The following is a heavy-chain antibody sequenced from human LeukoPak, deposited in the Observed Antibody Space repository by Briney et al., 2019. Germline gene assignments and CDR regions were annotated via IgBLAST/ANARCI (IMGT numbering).Heavy chain of an antibody. V-gene: IGHV4-34*01. CDR1: GGSFSGYY. D-gene: IGHD1-7*01. CDR2: INHSGST. Sequence: PSETLSLTCAVYGGSFSGYYWSWIRQPPGKGLEWIGEINHSGSTNYNPSLKSRVTISVDTSKNQFSLKLSSVTAADTAVYYCARQYNWNYEYWFDPWGQGTLVTVSS. CDR3: ARQYNWNYEYWFDP. J-gene: IGHJ5*02.